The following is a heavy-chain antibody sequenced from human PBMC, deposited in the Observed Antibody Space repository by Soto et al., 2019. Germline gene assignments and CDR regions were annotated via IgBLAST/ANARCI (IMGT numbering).Heavy chain of an antibody. Sequence: SVKVSCKASVGTFSSYAISWVRQAPGQGLEWMGGIIPIFGTANYAQKFQGRVTITADKSTSTAYMELSSLRSEDTAVYYCAREDCSGGSCYSDYYYYYGMDVWGQGTTVTVSS. D-gene: IGHD2-15*01. V-gene: IGHV1-69*06. J-gene: IGHJ6*02. CDR2: IIPIFGTA. CDR1: VGTFSSYA. CDR3: AREDCSGGSCYSDYYYYYGMDV.